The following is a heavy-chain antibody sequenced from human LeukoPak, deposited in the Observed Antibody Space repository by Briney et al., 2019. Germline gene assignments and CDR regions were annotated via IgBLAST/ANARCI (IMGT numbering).Heavy chain of an antibody. D-gene: IGHD6-19*01. CDR1: GFTFSHYW. Sequence: GGSLRPSCEASGFTFSHYWRSWVGQAPGRGRGWVANVNQDGSVRYHVDSVRGRFTNSRDNAKNSVSLQMDSLRAEDTAVYYCVRDGSTGWHFDYWGQGILVTVSS. V-gene: IGHV3-7*01. CDR2: VNQDGSVR. CDR3: VRDGSTGWHFDY. J-gene: IGHJ4*02.